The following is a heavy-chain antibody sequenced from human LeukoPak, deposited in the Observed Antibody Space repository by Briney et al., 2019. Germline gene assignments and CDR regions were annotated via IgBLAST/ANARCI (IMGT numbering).Heavy chain of an antibody. J-gene: IGHJ4*02. CDR3: ARNSLEYSSLDY. CDR1: GFTFSSYA. D-gene: IGHD6-6*01. CDR2: IPFEGSNK. V-gene: IGHV3-30*04. Sequence: GRSLRLSCAASGFTFSSYAMHWVRQAPGKGLELVSVIPFEGSNKYYADSVKGRFTISRDNSKNTLYLQMNSLRAEDTAVYYCARNSLEYSSLDYWGQGSLVTVSS.